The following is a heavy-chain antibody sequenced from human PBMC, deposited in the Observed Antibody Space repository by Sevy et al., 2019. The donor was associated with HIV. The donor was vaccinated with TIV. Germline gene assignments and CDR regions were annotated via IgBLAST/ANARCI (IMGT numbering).Heavy chain of an antibody. Sequence: GGSLRLSCAASGFTFSNYNMNWVRQAPGKGLEWVSSISSSSNYISYADSMKGRFTISRDNAKNSLYLQMNSLRAEDTAGYYCARVVAYCSGCSCFPGYYYGMDVWGQGTTVTVSS. CDR2: ISSSSNYI. CDR1: GFTFSNYN. V-gene: IGHV3-21*01. CDR3: ARVVAYCSGCSCFPGYYYGMDV. J-gene: IGHJ6*02. D-gene: IGHD2-15*01.